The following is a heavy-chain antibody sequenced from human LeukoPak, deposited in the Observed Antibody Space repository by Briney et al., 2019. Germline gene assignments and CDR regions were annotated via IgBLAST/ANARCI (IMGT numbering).Heavy chain of an antibody. CDR2: VWHDGSNR. J-gene: IGHJ4*02. V-gene: IGHV3-33*01. D-gene: IGHD3-10*01. Sequence: HPGGSLRLSCTAPGFTFSSYAIHWIRQAPGKGLEWVALVWHDGSNRYYADSVKGRFTISRDNSKNTVYLQMNSLRAEDTAVYYCARELFGLGSCPDYWGQGTLVTVSS. CDR3: ARELFGLGSCPDY. CDR1: GFTFSSYA.